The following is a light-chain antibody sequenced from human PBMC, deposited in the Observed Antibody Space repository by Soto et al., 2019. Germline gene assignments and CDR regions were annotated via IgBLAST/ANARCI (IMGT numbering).Light chain of an antibody. CDR3: MQTLQTRT. V-gene: IGKV2-28*01. CDR1: QSLLHSDGYNY. Sequence: DTVITQSPLSLSVTPVDSASISCRSSQSLLHSDGYNYLDWYLQKPGQSPQLLIYLGSNRASGVPDRFSGSGSGTDFTLKISRVEAEDVGLYYCMQTLQTRTFGQGTKVDIK. CDR2: LGS. J-gene: IGKJ1*01.